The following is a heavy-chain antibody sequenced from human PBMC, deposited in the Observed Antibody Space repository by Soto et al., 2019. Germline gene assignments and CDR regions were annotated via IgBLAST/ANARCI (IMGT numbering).Heavy chain of an antibody. V-gene: IGHV3-30*03. D-gene: IGHD1-26*01. CDR3: ARDGVGATTFFGYFDY. Sequence: GGSLRLSCAASGFTFSSYGMHWVRQAPGKGLEWVAVISYDGSNKYYADSVEGRFTISRDNSKKTLYLQMDSLRAEDTAVYYCARDGVGATTFFGYFDYWGQGTLVTVSS. J-gene: IGHJ4*02. CDR2: ISYDGSNK. CDR1: GFTFSSYG.